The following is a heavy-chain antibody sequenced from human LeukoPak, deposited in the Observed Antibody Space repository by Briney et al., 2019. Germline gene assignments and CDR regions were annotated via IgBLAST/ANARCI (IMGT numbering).Heavy chain of an antibody. J-gene: IGHJ5*02. CDR1: GGYISSSSYY. V-gene: IGHV4-39*01. CDR2: IYYSGST. Sequence: SETLSLTCTVSGGYISSSSYYWGWIRQPPGKGLEWIGSIYYSGSTYYNPSLKSRVTISVDTSKNQFSLKLSSVTAADTAVYYCARHPRGYYDILTGYYSPYWFDPWGQGTLVTVSS. D-gene: IGHD3-9*01. CDR3: ARHPRGYYDILTGYYSPYWFDP.